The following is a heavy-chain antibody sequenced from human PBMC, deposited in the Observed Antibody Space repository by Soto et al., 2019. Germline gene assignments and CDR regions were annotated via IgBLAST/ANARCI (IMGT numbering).Heavy chain of an antibody. Sequence: SVKVSCKASGGTFSSYAISWVRQAPGQGLEWMGGIIPIFGTADYAQKFQGRVTITADESTSAAYMELSSLRSEDTAVYYCARDLKQQLVLPYYGKDVWSQGTTVTVSS. CDR2: IIPIFGTA. V-gene: IGHV1-69*13. CDR3: ARDLKQQLVLPYYGKDV. D-gene: IGHD6-13*01. CDR1: GGTFSSYA. J-gene: IGHJ6*02.